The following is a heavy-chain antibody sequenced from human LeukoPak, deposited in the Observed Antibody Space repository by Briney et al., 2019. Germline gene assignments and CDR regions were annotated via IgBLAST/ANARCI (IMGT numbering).Heavy chain of an antibody. CDR1: GFTFSNAW. J-gene: IGHJ4*02. V-gene: IGHV3-15*07. Sequence: GGSLRLSCAASGFTFSNAWINWVRQAPGKGLEWVGRIKNKTDGGTTDYAAPVKGRFTISRDDSKNTLYLQMNSLKTEDTAVYYCTTDLVVGAMLVYWGQGTLVTVSS. CDR3: TTDLVVGAMLVY. D-gene: IGHD1-26*01. CDR2: IKNKTDGGTT.